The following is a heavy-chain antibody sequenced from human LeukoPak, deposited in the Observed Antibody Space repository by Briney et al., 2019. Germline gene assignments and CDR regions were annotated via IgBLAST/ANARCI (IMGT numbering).Heavy chain of an antibody. CDR1: GGSISSSNW. D-gene: IGHD4-17*01. Sequence: PSGTLSLTCAVSGGSISSSNWWSWVRQPSGKGLEWIGEIYHSGSTNYNPSLKSRVTTSVDKSKNQFSLKLSSVTAADTAVYYCARDSGYGDYYFDYWGQGTLVTVSS. V-gene: IGHV4-4*02. CDR3: ARDSGYGDYYFDY. J-gene: IGHJ4*02. CDR2: IYHSGST.